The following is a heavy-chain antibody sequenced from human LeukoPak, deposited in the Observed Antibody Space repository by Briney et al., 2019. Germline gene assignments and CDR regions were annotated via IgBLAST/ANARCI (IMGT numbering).Heavy chain of an antibody. CDR2: ISAYNGNT. CDR1: GYIFTSYG. J-gene: IGHJ4*02. V-gene: IGHV1-18*01. D-gene: IGHD2-21*02. CDR3: ARDSGCGGDCYTIDY. Sequence: ASVKVSCKASGYIFTSYGISWVRQAPGQGLEWMGWISAYNGNTNYAQKLQGRVTMTTDTSTSTAYMELRSLRSDDTAVYYCARDSGCGGDCYTIDYWGQGTLVTVSS.